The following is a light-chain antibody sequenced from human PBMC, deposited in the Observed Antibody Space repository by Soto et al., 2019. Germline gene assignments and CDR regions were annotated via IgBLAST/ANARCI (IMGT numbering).Light chain of an antibody. V-gene: IGLV2-23*02. J-gene: IGLJ2*01. CDR3: CSYAGSGTFVV. CDR2: EVT. CDR1: SSDVGNYNL. Sequence: QSALTQPASVSGSPGQSIAISCTGTSSDVGNYNLVSWYQHHPGKAPKLIIYEVTKRPSGISNRFSGSKSDNTASLTISGLQAEGEADYYCCSYAGSGTFVVFGGGTKLTVL.